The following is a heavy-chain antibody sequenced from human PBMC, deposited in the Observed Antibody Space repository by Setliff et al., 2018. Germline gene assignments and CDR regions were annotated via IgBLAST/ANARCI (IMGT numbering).Heavy chain of an antibody. J-gene: IGHJ4*02. D-gene: IGHD3-3*01. Sequence: SETLSLTCAVYGGSFSGYYWSWIRQPPGKGLEWIGEINHSGSTNYNPSLKSRDTISVDTSKNQFSLKLSSVTAADTAVYYCARVDNFWSGPIDYWGQGTLVTVSS. V-gene: IGHV4-34*01. CDR1: GGSFSGYY. CDR2: INHSGST. CDR3: ARVDNFWSGPIDY.